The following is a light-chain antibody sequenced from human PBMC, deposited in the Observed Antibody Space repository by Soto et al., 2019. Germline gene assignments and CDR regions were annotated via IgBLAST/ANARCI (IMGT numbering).Light chain of an antibody. J-gene: IGKJ2*01. CDR1: QPVASN. CDR3: QQYHNWPPQYT. V-gene: IGKV3-15*01. Sequence: EMTQSPATLSVSPGERATLSCRASQPVASNIAWYQQKPGQAPRLLIRGASTRATGVSARFSGAGSGTEFTLPISSLQSEDFAVYYCQQYHNWPPQYTFGQGTRLQIK. CDR2: GAS.